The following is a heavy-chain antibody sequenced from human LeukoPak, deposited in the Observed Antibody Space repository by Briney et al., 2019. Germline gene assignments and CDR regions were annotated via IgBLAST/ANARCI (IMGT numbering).Heavy chain of an antibody. CDR2: IYSGGST. V-gene: IGHV3-53*01. J-gene: IGHJ4*02. Sequence: GGSLRLSCAASGFTVSSNYMSWVRQAPGKGLEWVSVIYSGGSTYYADSVKGRFSISRDNSKNTLYLQMNSLRAEDTAVYYCARDLQQWLVSDYFDYWGQGTLVTVSS. CDR3: ARDLQQWLVSDYFDY. CDR1: GFTVSSNY. D-gene: IGHD6-19*01.